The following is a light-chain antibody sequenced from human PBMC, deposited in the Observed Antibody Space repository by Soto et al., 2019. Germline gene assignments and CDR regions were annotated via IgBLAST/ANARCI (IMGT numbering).Light chain of an antibody. CDR1: QGISSY. CDR2: AAS. V-gene: IGKV1-9*01. Sequence: IQLTQSPSSLSASVGDRVTITCRASQGISSYLAWYQQKPGKAPKRLIYAASTLQSGVPSRFSGSGSGTDFTLTISSLQPADFATYYCQQFNSYPPSFGGGTKVEIK. CDR3: QQFNSYPPS. J-gene: IGKJ4*01.